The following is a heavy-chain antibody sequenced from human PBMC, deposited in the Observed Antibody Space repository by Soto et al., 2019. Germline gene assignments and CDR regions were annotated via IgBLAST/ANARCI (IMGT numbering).Heavy chain of an antibody. CDR1: GGSISSYY. CDR3: ARRRFGELLNEYYFDY. Sequence: SETLSLTCTVSGGSISSYYWSWIRQPPGKGLEWIGYIYYSGSTNYNPSLKSRVTISVDTSKNQFSLKLSSVTAADTAVYYCARRRFGELLNEYYFDYWGQGTLVTVSS. J-gene: IGHJ4*02. V-gene: IGHV4-59*08. CDR2: IYYSGST. D-gene: IGHD3-10*01.